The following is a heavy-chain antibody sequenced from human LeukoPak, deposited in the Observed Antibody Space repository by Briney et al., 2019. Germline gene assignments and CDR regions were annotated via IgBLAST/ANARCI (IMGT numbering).Heavy chain of an antibody. J-gene: IGHJ6*03. D-gene: IGHD3-16*01. CDR2: INPNSGGT. Sequence: ASVKVSCKASGYTFTGYYMHWVRQAPGQGLEWMGWINPNSGGTNYAQKFQGRVTMTRDTSISTAYMELSRLRSDDTAVYYCARGTGRGGGYYYYYMDVWGKGTTVTISS. CDR3: ARGTGRGGGYYYYYMDV. CDR1: GYTFTGYY. V-gene: IGHV1-2*02.